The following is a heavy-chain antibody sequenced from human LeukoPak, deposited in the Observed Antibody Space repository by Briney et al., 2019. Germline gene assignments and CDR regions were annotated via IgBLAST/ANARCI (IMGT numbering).Heavy chain of an antibody. CDR1: GGSISSGGYY. J-gene: IGHJ3*02. D-gene: IGHD3-16*02. V-gene: IGHV4-31*03. CDR2: IYYSGST. CDR3: ARGRGVGGDYVWGSYRYDAFDI. Sequence: SQTLSLTCTVSGGSISSGGYYWSWIRQHPGKGLEWIGYIYYSGSTYYNPSLKSRVTISVDTSKNQFSLKLSSVTAADPAVYYCARGRGVGGDYVWGSYRYDAFDIWGQGTMVTVSS.